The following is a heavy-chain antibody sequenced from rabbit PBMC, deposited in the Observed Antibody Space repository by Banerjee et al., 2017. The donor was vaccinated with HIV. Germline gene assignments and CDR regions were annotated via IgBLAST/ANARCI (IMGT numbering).Heavy chain of an antibody. V-gene: IGHV1S43*01. Sequence: QQQLEESGGGLVKPGGTLTLTCKASGIDFSSYYYMCWVRQAPGKGLELIACIYTSSGSTWYASWVNGRFTISRDNAQNTLYLQLNSLTAADTATYFCAKDMGVAAGYFFNLWGPGTLVTVS. CDR3: AKDMGVAAGYFFNL. CDR2: IYTSSGST. J-gene: IGHJ4*01. D-gene: IGHD4-1*01. CDR1: GIDFSSYYY.